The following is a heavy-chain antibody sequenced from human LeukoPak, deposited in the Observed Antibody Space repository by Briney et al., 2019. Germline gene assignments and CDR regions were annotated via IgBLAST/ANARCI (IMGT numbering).Heavy chain of an antibody. Sequence: GGSLRLSCAASGFTLSNVWMSWVRQAPGKGLEWVGRIKSKTDGGTRDYAAPVKGRFTISRDDSKNTLYLQMNSLKTEDTAVYYCTTAISGAYYYRYVDVWGKGTTVTVSS. V-gene: IGHV3-15*01. D-gene: IGHD1-20*01. CDR3: TTAISGAYYYRYVDV. CDR1: GFTLSNVW. CDR2: IKSKTDGGTR. J-gene: IGHJ6*03.